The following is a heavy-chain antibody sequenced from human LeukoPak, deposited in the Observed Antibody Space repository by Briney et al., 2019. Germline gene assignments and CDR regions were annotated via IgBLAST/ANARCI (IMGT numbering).Heavy chain of an antibody. D-gene: IGHD6-6*01. CDR2: IYTSGST. CDR3: ARDPSNAYSSSSGGAFDI. J-gene: IGHJ3*02. CDR1: GGSISSGSYY. V-gene: IGHV4-61*02. Sequence: TLSLTCTVSGGSISSGSYYWSWIRQPAGKGLEWIGRIYTSGSTNYNPSLKSRVTISVDTSKNQFSLKLSSVTAADTAVYYCARDPSNAYSSSSGGAFDIWGQGTMVTVSS.